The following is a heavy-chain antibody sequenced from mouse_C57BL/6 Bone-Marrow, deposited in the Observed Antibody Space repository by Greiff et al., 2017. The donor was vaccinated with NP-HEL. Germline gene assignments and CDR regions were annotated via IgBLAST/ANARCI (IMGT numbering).Heavy chain of an antibody. CDR2: INPNNGGT. D-gene: IGHD1-1*01. V-gene: IGHV1-18*01. Sequence: VQLQQSGPELVKPGASVKIPCKASGYTFTDYNMDWVKQSHGKSLEWIGDINPNNGGTIYNQKFKGKATLTVDKSSSTAYMELRSLTSGVTAVYYCARGNYYGSYWYFDVWGTGTTVTVSS. CDR3: ARGNYYGSYWYFDV. CDR1: GYTFTDYN. J-gene: IGHJ1*03.